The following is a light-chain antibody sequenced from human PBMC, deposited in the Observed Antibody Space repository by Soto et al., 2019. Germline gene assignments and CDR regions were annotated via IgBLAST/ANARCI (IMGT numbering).Light chain of an antibody. CDR1: TGAVTSGHY. CDR3: FVSYSGARGV. CDR2: DTS. Sequence: QAVVTQEPSLTVSPGGTVTLTCGSSTGAVTSGHYPYWFQQKPGQAPRTLIYDTSNKHSWTPARFSGSLLGGKAALTLSGAQPEDEAEYYSFVSYSGARGVFGGGTQLTVL. J-gene: IGLJ7*01. V-gene: IGLV7-46*01.